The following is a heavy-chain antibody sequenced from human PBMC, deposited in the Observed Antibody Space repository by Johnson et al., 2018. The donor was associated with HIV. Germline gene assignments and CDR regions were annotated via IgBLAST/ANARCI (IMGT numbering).Heavy chain of an antibody. CDR1: GFTVSSNY. CDR3: ARDRRLADAFDI. Sequence: EQLVESGGGLVQPGGSLRLSCAASGFTVSSNYMSWVRQAPGKGLEWVLVIYSGGSTYYADSVKARFTISRDNSKNTLYLQMNSLRAEDTAVYYCARDRRLADAFDIWGQGTMVTVSS. J-gene: IGHJ3*02. CDR2: IYSGGST. D-gene: IGHD5-12*01. V-gene: IGHV3-66*01.